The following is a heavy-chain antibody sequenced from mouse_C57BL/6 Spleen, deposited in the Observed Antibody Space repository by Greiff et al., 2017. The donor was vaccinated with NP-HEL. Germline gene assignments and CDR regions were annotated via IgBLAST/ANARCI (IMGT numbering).Heavy chain of an antibody. D-gene: IGHD3-2*02. Sequence: VQLQQPGAELVRPGSSVQLSCKASGYTFTSYWMDWVKQRPGQGLEWIGNIYPSDSETHYNQKFKDKATLTVDKSSSTAYMQLSSLTSEDSAVYYCARLRRGYAMDYWGQGTSVTVSS. V-gene: IGHV1-61*01. CDR3: ARLRRGYAMDY. CDR2: IYPSDSET. CDR1: GYTFTSYW. J-gene: IGHJ4*01.